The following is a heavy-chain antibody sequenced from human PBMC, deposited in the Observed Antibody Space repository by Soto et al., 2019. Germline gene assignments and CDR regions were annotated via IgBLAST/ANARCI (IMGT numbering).Heavy chain of an antibody. CDR1: GASISGFY. J-gene: IGHJ5*02. CDR2: IYAAGTT. D-gene: IGHD1-1*01. V-gene: IGHV4-4*07. Sequence: WETLSLTCTVSGASISGFYWSWIRKSAGKGLEWIGRIYAAGTTDYNPSLKSRVMMSVDTSKKQFSLKLRSVTAADTAVYYCVRDGTKTLRDWFDPWGQGISVTVSS. CDR3: VRDGTKTLRDWFDP.